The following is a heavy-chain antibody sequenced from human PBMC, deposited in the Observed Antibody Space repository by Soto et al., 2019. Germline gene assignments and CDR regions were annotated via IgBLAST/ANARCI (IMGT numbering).Heavy chain of an antibody. CDR1: GGTVSSYA. Sequence: GASVKVSCKASGGTVSSYAISWVRQAPGQGLEWMGGIIPIFGTANYAQKFQGRVTITADKSTSTAYMELSSLRSEDTAVYYCARDRRIGSGWEGYYYYGMDVWGQGTTVTVSS. J-gene: IGHJ6*02. V-gene: IGHV1-69*06. CDR3: ARDRRIGSGWEGYYYYGMDV. CDR2: IIPIFGTA. D-gene: IGHD6-19*01.